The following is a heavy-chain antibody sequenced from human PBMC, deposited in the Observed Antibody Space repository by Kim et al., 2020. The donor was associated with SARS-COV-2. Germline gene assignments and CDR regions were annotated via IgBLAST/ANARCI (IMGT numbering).Heavy chain of an antibody. D-gene: IGHD3-10*01. CDR2: ISYDGSNK. V-gene: IGHV3-30*18. Sequence: GGSLRLSCAASGFTFSSYGMHWVRQAPGKGLEWVAVISYDGSNKYYADSVKGRFTISRDNSKNTLYLQMNSLRAEDTAVYYCAKGSLWFGELSDKGAHFDYWGQGTLVTVSS. J-gene: IGHJ4*02. CDR3: AKGSLWFGELSDKGAHFDY. CDR1: GFTFSSYG.